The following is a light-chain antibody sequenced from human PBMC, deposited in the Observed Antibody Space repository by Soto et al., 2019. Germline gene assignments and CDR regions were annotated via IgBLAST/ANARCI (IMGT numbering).Light chain of an antibody. CDR2: DGS. V-gene: IGKV3-11*01. J-gene: IGKJ4*01. CDR3: QHRSNWPLT. CDR1: QSVSSY. Sequence: EIVLTQSPATLSLSPGERATLSCRASQSVSSYLAWYQQKPGQAPRLLIYDGSNRATGIPARFSGSGSGTDFTLNISSLEPEDFAVYYCQHRSNWPLTFGGGTKVEIK.